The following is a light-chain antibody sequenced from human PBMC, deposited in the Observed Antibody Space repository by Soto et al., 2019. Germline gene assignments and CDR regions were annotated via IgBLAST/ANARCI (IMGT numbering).Light chain of an antibody. J-gene: IGKJ3*01. CDR1: QSVSSKS. CDR2: GAS. Sequence: ESVLTQSPGTLSLSPGERATLSCRASQSVSSKSLAWYQQKPGQAPRLLIYGASSRATGIPDRFSGSGSGTDFTLTISRLEPEDFAVYYCQQFGPSLLSFGPWTKVEIK. CDR3: QQFGPSLLS. V-gene: IGKV3-20*01.